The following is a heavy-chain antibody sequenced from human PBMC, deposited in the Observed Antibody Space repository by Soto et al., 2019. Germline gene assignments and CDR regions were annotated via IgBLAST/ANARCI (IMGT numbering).Heavy chain of an antibody. CDR3: ARGQYLAYCSSSSCYTTDNGFDP. V-gene: IGHV1-2*04. CDR1: GYTFTGYY. Sequence: ASVKVSCKASGYTFTGYYMHWVRQAPGQGLEWMGWINPNSGGTNYAQKFQGWVTMTRDTSISTAYMELSRLRSDDTAVYYCARGQYLAYCSSSSCYTTDNGFDPWGQGTLVTVSS. J-gene: IGHJ5*02. D-gene: IGHD2-2*02. CDR2: INPNSGGT.